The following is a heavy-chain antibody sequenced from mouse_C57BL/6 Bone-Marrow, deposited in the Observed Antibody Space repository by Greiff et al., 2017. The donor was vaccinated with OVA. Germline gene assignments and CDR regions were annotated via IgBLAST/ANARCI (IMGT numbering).Heavy chain of an antibody. CDR1: GYTFTSYW. CDR3: ARSSMVTTRVMDY. D-gene: IGHD2-2*01. V-gene: IGHV1-72*01. J-gene: IGHJ4*01. CDR2: IDPNSGGT. Sequence: VQLQHSGPELVKPGASVKLSCKASGYTFTSYWMHWVKQRPGRGLEWIGRIDPNSGGTKYNEKFKSKATLTVDKPSSTAYMQLSSLTSEDSAVYYCARSSMVTTRVMDYWGQGTSVTVSS.